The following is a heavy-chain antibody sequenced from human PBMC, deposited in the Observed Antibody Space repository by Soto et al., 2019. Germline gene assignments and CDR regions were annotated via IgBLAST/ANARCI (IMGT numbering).Heavy chain of an antibody. CDR1: GGSFSGYY. CDR2: INHSGST. J-gene: IGHJ3*02. CDR3: ARGAHSRFDAFDI. Sequence: SETLSLTCAVYGGSFSGYYWSWIRQPPGKGLEWIGEINHSGSTNYNPSLKSRVTISVDTSKNQFSLKLSSVTAADTAVYYCARGAHSRFDAFDIWGQGTMVTVSS. D-gene: IGHD2-21*01. V-gene: IGHV4-34*01.